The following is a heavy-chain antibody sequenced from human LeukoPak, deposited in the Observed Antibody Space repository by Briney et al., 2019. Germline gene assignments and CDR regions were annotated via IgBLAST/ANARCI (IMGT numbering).Heavy chain of an antibody. Sequence: SETLSLTCTVSGGSISSYYWSWIRQPPGKGLEWIGYIYYSGSTKYNPSLKSRVTISVDTSKNQFSLKLSSVTAADTAVYYCARGGRATVITYWGQGTLVTVSS. CDR1: GGSISSYY. CDR3: ARGGRATVITY. J-gene: IGHJ4*02. CDR2: IYYSGST. D-gene: IGHD4-11*01. V-gene: IGHV4-59*01.